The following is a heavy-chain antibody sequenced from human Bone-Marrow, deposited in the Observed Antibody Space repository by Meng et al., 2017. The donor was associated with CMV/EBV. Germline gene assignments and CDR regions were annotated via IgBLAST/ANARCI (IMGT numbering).Heavy chain of an antibody. CDR1: GFTFSNYA. V-gene: IGHV3-7*01. CDR3: ARDRWPESDAFDI. Sequence: GESLKISCAASGFTFSNYAMNWVRQAPGKGLEWVANIKQDGSEKYYVDSVKGRFTISRDNAKNSLYLQMNSLRAEDTAVYYCARDRWPESDAFDIWGQGTMVTVSS. D-gene: IGHD5-24*01. J-gene: IGHJ3*02. CDR2: IKQDGSEK.